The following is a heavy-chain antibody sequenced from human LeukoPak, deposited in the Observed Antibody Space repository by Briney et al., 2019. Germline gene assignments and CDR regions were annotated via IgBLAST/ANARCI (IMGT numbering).Heavy chain of an antibody. V-gene: IGHV4-39*07. CDR2: IYYSGST. J-gene: IGHJ4*02. Sequence: PSETLSLTCTVSGGSISSSSYYWGWIRQPPGKGLEWIGSIYYSGSTYYNPSLKSRVTISVDTSKNQFSLKLSSVTAADTAVYYCARQGSSGWYVGTTGGVFDYWGQGTLVTVSS. D-gene: IGHD6-19*01. CDR1: GGSISSSSYY. CDR3: ARQGSSGWYVGTTGGVFDY.